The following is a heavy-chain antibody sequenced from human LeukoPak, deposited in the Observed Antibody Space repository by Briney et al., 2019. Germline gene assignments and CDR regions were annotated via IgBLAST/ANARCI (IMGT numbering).Heavy chain of an antibody. V-gene: IGHV3-21*01. CDR3: ARMSADSSGYPWDY. D-gene: IGHD3-22*01. Sequence: TGGSLRLSCATSGFTFWNYRMNWVRQAPGKGLEWVSSIDGTSSNIYYADSVKGRFTISRDNAKNSVYLQMSSLRAEDTAVYYCARMSADSSGYPWDYWGQGTLVTVSS. CDR1: GFTFWNYR. J-gene: IGHJ4*02. CDR2: IDGTSSNI.